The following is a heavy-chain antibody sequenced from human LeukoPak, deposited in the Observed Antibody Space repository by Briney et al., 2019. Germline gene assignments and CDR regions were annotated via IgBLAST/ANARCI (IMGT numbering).Heavy chain of an antibody. CDR1: GYSFTNYW. V-gene: IGHV5-51*01. J-gene: IGHJ5*02. Sequence: PGESLKISCKGSGYSFTNYWLVWVRQMPGKGLEWMGIIYPADSNTRYSPSFQGQVTISADKSISTAYLQWSSLKASDTAMYYCARGNTRNWFDPWGQGTLVTVSS. D-gene: IGHD2-2*02. CDR2: IYPADSNT. CDR3: ARGNTRNWFDP.